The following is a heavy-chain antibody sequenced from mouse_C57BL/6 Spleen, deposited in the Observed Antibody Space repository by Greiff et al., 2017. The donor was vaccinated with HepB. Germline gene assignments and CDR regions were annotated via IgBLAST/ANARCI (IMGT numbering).Heavy chain of an antibody. CDR3: ARREGSAMDY. CDR1: GYAFSSSW. Sequence: VKLVESGPELVKPGASVKISCKASGYAFSSSWMNWVKQRPGKGLEWIGRIYPGDGDTNYNGKFKGKATLTADKSSSTAYMQLSSLTSEDSAVYFCARREGSAMDYWGQGTSVTVSS. J-gene: IGHJ4*01. V-gene: IGHV1-82*01. CDR2: IYPGDGDT.